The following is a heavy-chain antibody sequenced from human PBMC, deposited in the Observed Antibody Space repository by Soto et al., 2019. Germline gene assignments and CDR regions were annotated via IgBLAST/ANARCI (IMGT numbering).Heavy chain of an antibody. CDR1: GGSISSGGYS. CDR2: MYHSGST. Sequence: SETLSLTCAVSGGSISSGGYSWSWIRQPPGKGLEWIGYMYHSGSTYYNPSLKNRVSISIDRSKNQFSLKLSSVTAADTAIFYCAREFYYDSSGIGFDSWGQGTLVTVSS. J-gene: IGHJ4*02. V-gene: IGHV4-30-2*02. D-gene: IGHD3-22*01. CDR3: AREFYYDSSGIGFDS.